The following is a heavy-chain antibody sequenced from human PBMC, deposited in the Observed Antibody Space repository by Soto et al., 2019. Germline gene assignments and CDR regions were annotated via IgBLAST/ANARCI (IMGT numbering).Heavy chain of an antibody. CDR3: AMVSPNPHNSPNHSRFDY. J-gene: IGHJ4*02. D-gene: IGHD3-22*01. CDR2: INPSGGST. CDR1: GYTFTSYY. V-gene: IGHV1-46*03. Sequence: ASVKVSCKASGYTFTSYYMHWVRQAPGQGLEWMGIINPSGGSTSYAQKFQGRVTMTRDTSTSTVYMELSSLRSEDTAVYYCAMVSPNPHNSPNHSRFDYWGQGTLVTVSS.